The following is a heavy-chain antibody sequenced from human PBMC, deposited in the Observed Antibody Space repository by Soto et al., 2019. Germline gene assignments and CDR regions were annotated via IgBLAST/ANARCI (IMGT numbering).Heavy chain of an antibody. CDR2: ISSSSSTI. CDR3: ARGEVGGAAPRNWFDP. D-gene: IGHD6-13*01. J-gene: IGHJ5*02. CDR1: GFTFSSYS. Sequence: EVQLVESGAGLVQPGGSLRLSCAASGFTFSSYSMNWVRQAPGKGLEWVSYISSSSSTIYYADSVKGRFTISRDNAKNSRYLQMNSLRDENTAVYYCARGEVGGAAPRNWFDPWGQGTLVTVSS. V-gene: IGHV3-48*02.